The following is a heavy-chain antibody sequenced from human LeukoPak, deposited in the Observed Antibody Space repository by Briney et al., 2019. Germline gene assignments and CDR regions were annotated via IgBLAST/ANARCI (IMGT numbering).Heavy chain of an antibody. Sequence: SETLSLTCTVSGGSISSYYWSWIRQPPGKGLEWIGYIYYSGSTNYNPSLKSRVTISVDTSKNQFSLKLSSVTAADTAAYYCARDRRVYDYVWGSYRSGWFDPWGQGTLVTVSS. CDR1: GGSISSYY. CDR2: IYYSGST. V-gene: IGHV4-59*01. D-gene: IGHD3-16*02. CDR3: ARDRRVYDYVWGSYRSGWFDP. J-gene: IGHJ5*02.